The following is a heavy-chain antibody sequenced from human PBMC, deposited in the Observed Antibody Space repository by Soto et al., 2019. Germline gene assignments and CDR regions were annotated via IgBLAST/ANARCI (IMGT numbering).Heavy chain of an antibody. D-gene: IGHD3-3*01. CDR3: AKNQRADFWSGYPAPPYYYYGMDV. CDR2: TYYRAKWYN. V-gene: IGHV6-1*01. CDR1: GDSVSSNRAA. Sequence: SQTLSLTWAISGDSVSSNRAAWNWIMQSPSRGLEWLGRTYYRAKWYNDYAVSVKSRITINPDTSKNQFSLQLNSVTPEDTAVCDCAKNQRADFWSGYPAPPYYYYGMDVWGQGTTVTVSS. J-gene: IGHJ6*02.